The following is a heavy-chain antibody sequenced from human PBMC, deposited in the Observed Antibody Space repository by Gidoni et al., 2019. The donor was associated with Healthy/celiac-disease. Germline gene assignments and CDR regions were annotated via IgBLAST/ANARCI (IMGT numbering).Heavy chain of an antibody. Sequence: QVQLVQSGAAAKKPGSSVTFSCKAPGCTFSSYAISWVRQAPGQGLEWMGGIIPIFGTANYEQKFQGRDTMTADKSTSTAYMELSRLRSEDTAVYYCARAGLTIFGVVNKIDYWGQGTLVTVSS. D-gene: IGHD3-3*01. J-gene: IGHJ4*02. CDR2: IIPIFGTA. V-gene: IGHV1-69*06. CDR1: GCTFSSYA. CDR3: ARAGLTIFGVVNKIDY.